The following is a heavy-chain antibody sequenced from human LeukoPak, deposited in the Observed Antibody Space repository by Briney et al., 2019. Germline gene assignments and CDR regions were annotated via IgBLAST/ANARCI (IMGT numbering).Heavy chain of an antibody. CDR2: IIPILGIA. Sequence: ASVKVSCKASGGTFSSYAISWVRQAPGQGLEWMGRIIPILGIANYAQKFQGRVTITADRSTSTAYMELSSLRSEDTAVYYCARDREYDSSGYYYLDYWGQGTLVTVSS. CDR3: ARDREYDSSGYYYLDY. V-gene: IGHV1-69*04. CDR1: GGTFSSYA. D-gene: IGHD3-22*01. J-gene: IGHJ4*02.